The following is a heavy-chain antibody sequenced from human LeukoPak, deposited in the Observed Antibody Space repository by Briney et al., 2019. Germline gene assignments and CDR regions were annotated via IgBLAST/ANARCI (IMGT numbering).Heavy chain of an antibody. D-gene: IGHD3-10*01. CDR2: ISGSGGST. CDR1: GFIFSSNW. Sequence: GGSLRLSCAVSGFIFSSNWMSWVRQAPGKGLEWVSAISGSGGSTYCADSVKGRFTISRDNSKNTLYLQMNSLRAEDTAVYYCAKDLGYYYGSDAFDYWGQGTLVTVSS. CDR3: AKDLGYYYGSDAFDY. J-gene: IGHJ4*02. V-gene: IGHV3-23*01.